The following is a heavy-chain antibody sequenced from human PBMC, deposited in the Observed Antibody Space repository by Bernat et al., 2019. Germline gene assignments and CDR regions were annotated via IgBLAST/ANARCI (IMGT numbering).Heavy chain of an antibody. CDR3: ASRKAAAGVDY. D-gene: IGHD6-13*01. J-gene: IGHJ4*02. CDR1: GGSISSSSYY. V-gene: IGHV4-39*01. CDR2: IYYSGST. Sequence: QLQLQESGPGLVKPSETLSLTCTVSGGSISSSSYYWGWIRQPPGKGLEWIGSIYYSGSTYYNPSLKSRVTISVDTSKNQFSLKLSSVTAADTAVYYCASRKAAAGVDYWGQGTLVTVPS.